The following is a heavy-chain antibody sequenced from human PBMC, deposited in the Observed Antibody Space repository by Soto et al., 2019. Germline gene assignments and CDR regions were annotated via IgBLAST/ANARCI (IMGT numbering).Heavy chain of an antibody. D-gene: IGHD6-19*01. CDR3: ARVQGVAVAENAFDI. Sequence: GGSLRLSCAASGFTFSSYGMHWVRQAPGKGLEWVAVISYDGSNKYYADSVKGRFTISRDNSKNTLYLQMNSLRAEDTAVYYCARVQGVAVAENAFDIWGQGTMVTVSS. V-gene: IGHV3-30*03. CDR2: ISYDGSNK. J-gene: IGHJ3*02. CDR1: GFTFSSYG.